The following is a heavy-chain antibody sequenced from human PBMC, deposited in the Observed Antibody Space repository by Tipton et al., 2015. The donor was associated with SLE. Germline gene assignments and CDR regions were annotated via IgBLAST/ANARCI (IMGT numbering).Heavy chain of an antibody. Sequence: TLSLTCTVSGGSISSSSYYWGWIRQPPGKGLEWIGSIYYSGSTYYNPSLKSRVTISVDTSKNQFSLKLSSVTAADTAVYYCARTVVPAEVYFDYWGQGTLVTVSS. D-gene: IGHD2-2*01. V-gene: IGHV4-39*01. CDR1: GGSISSSSYY. CDR3: ARTVVPAEVYFDY. J-gene: IGHJ4*02. CDR2: IYYSGST.